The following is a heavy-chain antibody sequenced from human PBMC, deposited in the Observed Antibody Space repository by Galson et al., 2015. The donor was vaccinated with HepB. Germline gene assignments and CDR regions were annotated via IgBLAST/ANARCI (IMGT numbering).Heavy chain of an antibody. CDR2: INAGNGNT. CDR3: ARDRGGWYSFDY. CDR1: GYTFTSYA. J-gene: IGHJ4*02. D-gene: IGHD6-19*01. V-gene: IGHV1-3*01. Sequence: SVKVSCKASGYTFTSYAMHWVRQAPGQRLEWMGWINAGNGNTKYSQKFQGRVTITRDTSASTAYMELSSLRSEDTAVYYCARDRGGWYSFDYWGQGTLVTVSS.